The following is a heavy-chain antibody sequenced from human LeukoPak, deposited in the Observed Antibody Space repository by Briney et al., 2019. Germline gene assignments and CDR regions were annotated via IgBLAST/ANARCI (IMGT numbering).Heavy chain of an antibody. Sequence: KISCRASGYDFTRYWIGWVRQMAGKGLEWMGGIIPIFGTANYAQKFQGRVTITADESTSTAYMELSSLRSEDTAVYYCARLDEYSSSSRYYGMDVWGQGTTVTVSS. CDR2: IIPIFGTA. CDR3: ARLDEYSSSSRYYGMDV. CDR1: GYDFTRYW. J-gene: IGHJ6*02. V-gene: IGHV1-69*01. D-gene: IGHD6-6*01.